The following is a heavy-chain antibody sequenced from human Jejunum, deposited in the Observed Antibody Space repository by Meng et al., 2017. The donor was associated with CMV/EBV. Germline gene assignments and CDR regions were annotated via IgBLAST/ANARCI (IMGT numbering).Heavy chain of an antibody. V-gene: IGHV1-69*12. Sequence: HVQLVQSGAEVKKPGSSVKVSCKAAGDTLTNYVISWVRQAPGQGLEWMGVIIPIFGTTDYAPKFQGRVAITADESTSTAYMELSSLTSEDTAVYYCARAGGQGGWFDPWGQGTLVTVSS. J-gene: IGHJ5*02. CDR3: ARAGGQGGWFDP. CDR2: IIPIFGTT. D-gene: IGHD3-10*01. CDR1: GDTLTNYV.